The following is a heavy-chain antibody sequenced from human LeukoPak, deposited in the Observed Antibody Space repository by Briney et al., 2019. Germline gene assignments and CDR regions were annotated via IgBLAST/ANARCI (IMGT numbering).Heavy chain of an antibody. CDR2: VYYSGST. D-gene: IGHD6-19*01. J-gene: IGHJ4*02. Sequence: SETLSLTFTVSGGSISSRSYYWGWIRQPPGKGLEWIGSVYYSGSTYYNPSLRSRVTISLDTSNNHFSLKVSSVTAADTAVYYCERVTSQWPSFWGQGTLVTVSS. V-gene: IGHV4-39*02. CDR3: ERVTSQWPSF. CDR1: GGSISSRSYY.